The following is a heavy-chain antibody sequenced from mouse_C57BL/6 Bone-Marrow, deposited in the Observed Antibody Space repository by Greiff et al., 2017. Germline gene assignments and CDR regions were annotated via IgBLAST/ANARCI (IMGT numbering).Heavy chain of an antibody. J-gene: IGHJ2*01. V-gene: IGHV1-81*01. CDR3: ARLLLLRHY. CDR1: GYTFTSYG. Sequence: VMLVESGAELARPGASVKLSCKASGYTFTSYGISWVKQRTGQGLEWIGEIYPRSGNTYYNEKFKGKATLTADKSSSTAYMELRSLTSEDSAVYFCARLLLLRHYWGQGTTLTVSS. CDR2: IYPRSGNT. D-gene: IGHD1-1*01.